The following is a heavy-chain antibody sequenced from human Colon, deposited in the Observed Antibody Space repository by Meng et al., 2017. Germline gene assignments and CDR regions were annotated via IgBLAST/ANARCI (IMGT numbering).Heavy chain of an antibody. D-gene: IGHD2-2*01. CDR1: VGSSSSSNW. Sequence: QGQVWESGLGLVKPWGVLSTPSAVSVGSSSSSNWCRWERQPPGKGLASSGEIYYSGDTNYNPCIKSRATISVEKSKNQFSLKLSFVTAADTGVYYGASGRKYCSSTSCYGQFDYWGQGTLVTVSS. V-gene: IGHV4-4*02. CDR3: ASGRKYCSSTSCYGQFDY. CDR2: IYYSGDT. J-gene: IGHJ4*02.